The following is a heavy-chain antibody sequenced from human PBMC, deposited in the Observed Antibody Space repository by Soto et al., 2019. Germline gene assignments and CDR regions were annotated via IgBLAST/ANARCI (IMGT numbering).Heavy chain of an antibody. CDR2: IYPADSDT. CDR1: GYSFTTYW. CDR3: AMPYSGLMDV. V-gene: IGHV5-51*01. Sequence: PGESLKISCQGPGYSFTTYWIGWVRQMPGKGLEWMGIIYPADSDTRYSPSFQGQVTISADKSISTAYLQWSSLKASETAMYYCAMPYSGLMDVWGQGTTVTVSS. D-gene: IGHD1-26*01. J-gene: IGHJ6*02.